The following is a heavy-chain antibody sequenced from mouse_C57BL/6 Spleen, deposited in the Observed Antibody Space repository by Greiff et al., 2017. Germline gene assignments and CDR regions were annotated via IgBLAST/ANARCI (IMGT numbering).Heavy chain of an antibody. D-gene: IGHD2-1*01. V-gene: IGHV1-52*01. Sequence: VQLQQPGAELVRPGSSVKLSCKASGYTFTSYWMHWVKQRPIQGLEWIGNIDPSDSETHYNQKFKDKATLTVDKSSSTAYMQLSSLTSEDSAVYDCARGGYGNSYWYFDVWGTGTTVTVSS. J-gene: IGHJ1*03. CDR3: ARGGYGNSYWYFDV. CDR2: IDPSDSET. CDR1: GYTFTSYW.